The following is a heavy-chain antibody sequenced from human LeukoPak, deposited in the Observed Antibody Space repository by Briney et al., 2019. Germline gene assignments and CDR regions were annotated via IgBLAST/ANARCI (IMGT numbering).Heavy chain of an antibody. J-gene: IGHJ5*02. CDR1: GGSISSGSYY. Sequence: SETLSLTCTVSGGSISSGSYYWSWIRQPAGKGLEWIGRIYTSGSTNYNPSLKSRVTISVDTSKSQFSLKLSSVTAAGTAIYYCARGGYYGSGNDFRFDPWGQGTLVTVSS. D-gene: IGHD3-10*01. V-gene: IGHV4-61*02. CDR3: ARGGYYGSGNDFRFDP. CDR2: IYTSGST.